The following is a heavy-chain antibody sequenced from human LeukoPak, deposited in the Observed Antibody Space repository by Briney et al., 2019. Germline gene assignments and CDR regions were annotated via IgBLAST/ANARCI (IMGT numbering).Heavy chain of an antibody. CDR1: GGSFSGYY. J-gene: IGHJ5*02. V-gene: IGHV4-34*01. D-gene: IGHD1-26*01. Sequence: PSETLSLTCAVYGGSFSGYYWSWIRQPPGKGLEWIGEINHSGSTNYNPSLKSRVTISVDTSKNQFSLKLSSVTAADTAVCYCARGRGGSYFGTWGQGTLVTVSS. CDR2: INHSGST. CDR3: ARGRGGSYFGT.